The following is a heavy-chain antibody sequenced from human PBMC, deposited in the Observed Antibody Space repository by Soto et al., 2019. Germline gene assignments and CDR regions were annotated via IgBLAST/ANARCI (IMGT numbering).Heavy chain of an antibody. V-gene: IGHV3-30-3*01. Sequence: ESGGGVVQPGRSLRLSCAASGFTFSSYAMHWVRQAPGKGLEWVAVISYDGSNKYYADSVKGRFTISRDNSKNTLYLQMNSLRAEDTAVYYCASGDDMGSYYHYFDYWGQGTLVTVSS. D-gene: IGHD3-10*01. CDR1: GFTFSSYA. CDR3: ASGDDMGSYYHYFDY. J-gene: IGHJ4*02. CDR2: ISYDGSNK.